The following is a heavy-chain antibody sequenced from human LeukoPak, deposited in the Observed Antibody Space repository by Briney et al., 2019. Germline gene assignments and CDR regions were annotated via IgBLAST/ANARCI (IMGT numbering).Heavy chain of an antibody. Sequence: GGSLRLSCAASGLTFKTYAMSWVRQAPGKGLEWISSINGNGDITKYADSVKGRFTISRDNSKNTLFLQMNSLRVADMAVYFCAKQSRDHAYAPFDYWGQGTLVTVSS. CDR2: INGNGDIT. CDR1: GLTFKTYA. V-gene: IGHV3-23*01. J-gene: IGHJ4*02. D-gene: IGHD3-16*01. CDR3: AKQSRDHAYAPFDY.